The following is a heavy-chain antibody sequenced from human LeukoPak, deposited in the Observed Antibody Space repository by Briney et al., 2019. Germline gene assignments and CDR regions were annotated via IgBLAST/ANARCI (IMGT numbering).Heavy chain of an antibody. CDR3: AREGSAAGTTFFDY. D-gene: IGHD6-13*01. J-gene: IGHJ4*02. V-gene: IGHV3-48*03. CDR2: ISSSGSTI. Sequence: GGSLRLSCAASGFTFSSYEMNWVRQAPGKGLEWVSYISSSGSTIYYADSVKGRFTISRDNAKNSLYLQMNSLRAEDTAVYYCAREGSAAGTTFFDYWGQGTLVTVSS. CDR1: GFTFSSYE.